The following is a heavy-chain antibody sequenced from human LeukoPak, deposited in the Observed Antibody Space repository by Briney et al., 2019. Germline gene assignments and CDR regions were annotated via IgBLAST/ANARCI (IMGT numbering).Heavy chain of an antibody. V-gene: IGHV4-59*01. J-gene: IGHJ5*02. Sequence: SETLSLTCTVSGGSISSYYWSWIRQPPGKGLEWIGYIYYSGSTNYNPSLKSRVTISVDTSKNQFSLKLSSVTAADTAVYYCARGQGYSYGYEWFDPWGQGTLVTVSS. CDR1: GGSISSYY. D-gene: IGHD5-18*01. CDR2: IYYSGST. CDR3: ARGQGYSYGYEWFDP.